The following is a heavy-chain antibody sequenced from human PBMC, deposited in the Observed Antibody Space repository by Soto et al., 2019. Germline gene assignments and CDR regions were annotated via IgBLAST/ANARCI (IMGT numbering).Heavy chain of an antibody. CDR2: IKQDGSEK. CDR3: ARSYYGFWSGYYGYYYYGMDV. V-gene: IGHV3-7*01. D-gene: IGHD3-3*01. Sequence: EVQLVESGGGLVQPGGSLRLSCAASGFTFSSYWMSWVRQAPGKGLEWVANIKQDGSEKYYVDSVKGRFTISRDNAKNSLYLQMNSLRAEDTAVYYCARSYYGFWSGYYGYYYYGMDVWGQGTTVTVSS. J-gene: IGHJ6*02. CDR1: GFTFSSYW.